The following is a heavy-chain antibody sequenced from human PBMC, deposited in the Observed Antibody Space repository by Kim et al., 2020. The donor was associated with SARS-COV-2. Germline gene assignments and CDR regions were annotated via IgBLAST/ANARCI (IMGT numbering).Heavy chain of an antibody. CDR3: ARDCPDFLVQGVIITGHYFDY. D-gene: IGHD3-10*01. Sequence: SETLSLTCTVSGGSISSYYWSWIRQPPGKGLEWIGYIYYSGSTNYNPSLKSRVTISVDTSKNQFSLKLSSVTAADTAVYYCARDCPDFLVQGVIITGHYFDYWGQGTLFTVSS. CDR1: GGSISSYY. J-gene: IGHJ4*02. V-gene: IGHV4-59*01. CDR2: IYYSGST.